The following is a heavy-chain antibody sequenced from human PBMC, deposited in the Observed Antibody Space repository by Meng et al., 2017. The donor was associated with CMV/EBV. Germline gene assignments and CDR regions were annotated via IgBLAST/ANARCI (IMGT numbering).Heavy chain of an antibody. Sequence: GGEVKRPGSRGKGPRKDARGTVSSYSMRWVPQAPEQGLEWMGGIIPISGTANYEQQFKGRGTITADESTSTAYMGLSSLRSEDTAVYYCEHGYTGPRGQGTLVTVSS. CDR2: IIPISGTA. D-gene: IGHD1-26*01. V-gene: IGHV1-69*01. J-gene: IGHJ5*02. CDR1: RGTVSSYS. CDR3: EHGYTGP.